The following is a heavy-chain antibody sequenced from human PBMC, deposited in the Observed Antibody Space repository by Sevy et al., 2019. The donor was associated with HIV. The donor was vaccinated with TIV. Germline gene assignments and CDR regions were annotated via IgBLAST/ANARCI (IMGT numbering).Heavy chain of an antibody. V-gene: IGHV3-30*14. CDR3: ARDFEVNNWRVVGAFDM. CDR2: ISHDGDNK. J-gene: IGHJ3*02. CDR1: GFKFNGHG. Sequence: GGSLRLSCVAPGFKFNGHGIHRVRQAPGKGLQWVAGISHDGDNKIYGDSVKGRFSISGDQSKNTVYLQMGTLTPEDTAIYYCARDFEVNNWRVVGAFDMWGLGTLVTVSS. D-gene: IGHD3-3*01.